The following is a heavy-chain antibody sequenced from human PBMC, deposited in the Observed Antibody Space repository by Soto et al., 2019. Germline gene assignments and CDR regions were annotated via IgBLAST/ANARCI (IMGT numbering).Heavy chain of an antibody. V-gene: IGHV3-23*01. Sequence: GGSLRLSCAASGFTFSSYAMSWVRQAPGKGLEWVSAISGSGGSTYYADSVKGRFTISRDNSKNTLYLQMNSLRAEDTAVYYCAKDSAPPLIAVAGPSGLFDYWGQGTLVTVSS. CDR2: ISGSGGST. CDR3: AKDSAPPLIAVAGPSGLFDY. CDR1: GFTFSSYA. D-gene: IGHD6-19*01. J-gene: IGHJ4*02.